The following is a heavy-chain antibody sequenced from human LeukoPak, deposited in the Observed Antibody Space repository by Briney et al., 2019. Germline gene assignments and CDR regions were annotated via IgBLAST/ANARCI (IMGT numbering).Heavy chain of an antibody. Sequence: SETLSLTCTVSGGSISRDYWSWIRQPPGKGLEWIGYIYYSGSTNYNPSLKSRVTISVDTSKNQFSLKLSSVTAADTAVYYCARVSSGWYDYYYYMDVWGKGTTVTVSS. CDR2: IYYSGST. D-gene: IGHD6-19*01. CDR1: GGSISRDY. J-gene: IGHJ6*03. CDR3: ARVSSGWYDYYYYMDV. V-gene: IGHV4-59*01.